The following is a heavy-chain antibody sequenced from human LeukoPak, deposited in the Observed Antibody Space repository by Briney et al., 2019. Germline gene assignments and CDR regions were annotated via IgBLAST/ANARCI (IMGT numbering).Heavy chain of an antibody. CDR1: GTSINNYY. V-gene: IGHV4-4*07. J-gene: IGHJ3*02. Sequence: SETLSLTCTVSGTSINNYYWSWFRQPAGKGLEWIGRIYFSGSTNYNPSLKSRITMSLDTSRNQFSLNLRFVTAADTAVYFCAREMAVAGPYTFDIWGQGTEVTASS. CDR2: IYFSGST. CDR3: AREMAVAGPYTFDI. D-gene: IGHD2-2*02.